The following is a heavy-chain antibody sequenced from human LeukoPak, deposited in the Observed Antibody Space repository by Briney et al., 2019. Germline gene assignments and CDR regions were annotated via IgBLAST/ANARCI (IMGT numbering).Heavy chain of an antibody. Sequence: GESLQISCKGSGYSFTSYWIGWVRQMPGKGLEWMGIIYPGDSDTRYSPSFQGQVTISADKSISTAYLQWSGLKASDTAMYYCARLLAAAGRGALDGMDVWGQGTTVTVSS. V-gene: IGHV5-51*01. CDR2: IYPGDSDT. D-gene: IGHD6-13*01. J-gene: IGHJ6*02. CDR1: GYSFTSYW. CDR3: ARLLAAAGRGALDGMDV.